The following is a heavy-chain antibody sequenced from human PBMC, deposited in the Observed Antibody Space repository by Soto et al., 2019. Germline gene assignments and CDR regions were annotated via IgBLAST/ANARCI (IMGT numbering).Heavy chain of an antibody. CDR2: INPNSGDT. V-gene: IGHV1-2*02. CDR3: AKGGAIVAAGTRVYLYNAMDV. Sequence: QVQLVQSGTEVKMPGASVKVSCKASGYTFTGYYVHWVRQAPGQGLEWMGWINPNSGDTYLAQRFQGRVTMNRDTSIGTASMELGGLTSDDKAEYYCAKGGAIVAAGTRVYLYNAMDVWGQGTTVTVAS. J-gene: IGHJ6*02. CDR1: GYTFTGYY. D-gene: IGHD1-26*01.